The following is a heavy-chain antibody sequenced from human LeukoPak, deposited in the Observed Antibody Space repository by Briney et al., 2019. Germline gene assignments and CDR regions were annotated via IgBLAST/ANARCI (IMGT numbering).Heavy chain of an antibody. CDR3: AKVPSPGGRYQNCNAYMDV. Sequence: GGSLRLSCAASGFTFSRFALHWVRQAPGKGLEWVAAISYEGSYTYYAESVKGRFTISRDNSKNTLFLQMNSLRADDTAVYYCAKVPSPGGRYQNCNAYMDVWGKGTTVTVSS. J-gene: IGHJ6*03. V-gene: IGHV3-30*18. CDR2: ISYEGSYT. CDR1: GFTFSRFA. D-gene: IGHD1-26*01.